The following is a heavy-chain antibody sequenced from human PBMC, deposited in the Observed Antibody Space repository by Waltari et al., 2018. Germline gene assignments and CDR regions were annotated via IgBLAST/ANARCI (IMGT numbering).Heavy chain of an antibody. CDR2: RTGAGGGT. CDR3: VTDLPHSRNYDLPPH. D-gene: IGHD1-7*01. Sequence: QLVESGGGLVQPGGSLRLSCAASGFVFSSYAMNWVRQAPGKGLECVATRTGAGGGTYYADSVKGRFTISRDNSKNTLYLQLNSLRADDTAMYYCVTDLPHSRNYDLPPHWGQGTLVTVSS. J-gene: IGHJ4*02. V-gene: IGHV3-23*04. CDR1: GFVFSSYA.